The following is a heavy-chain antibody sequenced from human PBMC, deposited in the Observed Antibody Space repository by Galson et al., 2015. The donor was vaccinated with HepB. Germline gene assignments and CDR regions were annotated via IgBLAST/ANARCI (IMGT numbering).Heavy chain of an antibody. J-gene: IGHJ3*02. V-gene: IGHV5-51*01. Sequence: QSGAEVKKPGESLKISCKGSGYSFISYWIAWVRQMPGQGLEWMGIIDPGDSDTRYSPSFQGQATIAADKSISTAHLQCDSLQASDTAMYYCARPISYCGGDCYPGRTNVVFDNGGQGTMVTVSS. CDR2: IDPGDSDT. D-gene: IGHD2-21*02. CDR1: GYSFISYW. CDR3: ARPISYCGGDCYPGRTNVVFDN.